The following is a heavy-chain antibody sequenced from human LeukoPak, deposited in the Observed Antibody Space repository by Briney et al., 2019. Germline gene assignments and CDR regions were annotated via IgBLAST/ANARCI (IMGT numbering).Heavy chain of an antibody. Sequence: PSETLSLTCTVSGGSISSYYWSWIRQPPGKGLEWIGYIYYSGSTNYNPSLKSRVTISVDTSKNQFSLKLSSVTAADTAVYYCARDPPYGDYGFDYWGQGTLVTVSS. D-gene: IGHD4-17*01. CDR1: GGSISSYY. CDR3: ARDPPYGDYGFDY. CDR2: IYYSGST. J-gene: IGHJ4*02. V-gene: IGHV4-59*01.